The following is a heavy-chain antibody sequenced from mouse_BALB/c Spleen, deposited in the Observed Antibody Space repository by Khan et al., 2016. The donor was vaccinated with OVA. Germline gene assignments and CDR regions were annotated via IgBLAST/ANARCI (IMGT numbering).Heavy chain of an antibody. CDR2: ISSDGDYT. J-gene: IGHJ3*01. V-gene: IGHV5-9-3*01. Sequence: EVQLVESGGGLVKPGGSLKLSCAASGFTFSTYAMSWVRQTPEKRLEWVATISSDGDYTYYPDNVTGRFTISRYNAKNTLYLQMSSLRSEDTAMYYCARAAYGNFAYWGQGTLVTVSA. CDR3: ARAAYGNFAY. CDR1: GFTFSTYA. D-gene: IGHD2-1*01.